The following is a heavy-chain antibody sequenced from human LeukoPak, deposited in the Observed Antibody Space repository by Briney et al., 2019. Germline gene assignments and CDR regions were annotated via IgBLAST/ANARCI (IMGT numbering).Heavy chain of an antibody. D-gene: IGHD6-19*01. CDR1: GGSFSGYY. V-gene: IGHV4-34*01. J-gene: IGHJ5*02. CDR3: ARDGRAVAGTGWFDP. CDR2: INHSGST. Sequence: SETLSLTCAVYGGSFSGYYWSWIRQPPGKGLEWIGEINHSGSTNYNPSLKSRVTISVDTSKNQFSLKLSSVTAADTAVYYCARDGRAVAGTGWFDPWGQGTLVTVSS.